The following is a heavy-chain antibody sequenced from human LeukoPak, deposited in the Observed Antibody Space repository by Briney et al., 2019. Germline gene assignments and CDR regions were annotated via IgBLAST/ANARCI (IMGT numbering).Heavy chain of an antibody. CDR2: ISSSSSYI. D-gene: IGHD3-22*01. J-gene: IGHJ4*02. CDR3: ARDRYDSSGYYLPSLDY. Sequence: PGGSLRLSCAASGFTLSSYSMNWVRQAPGKGLERVSSISSSSSYIYYADSVKGRFTISRDNAKNSLYLQMNSLRAEDTAVYYCARDRYDSSGYYLPSLDYWGQGTLVTVSS. V-gene: IGHV3-21*01. CDR1: GFTLSSYS.